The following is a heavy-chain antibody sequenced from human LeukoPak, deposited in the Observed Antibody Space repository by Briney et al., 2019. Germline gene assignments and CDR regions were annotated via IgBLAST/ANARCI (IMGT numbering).Heavy chain of an antibody. J-gene: IGHJ6*02. CDR1: GFTFRNYA. D-gene: IGHD2-2*01. CDR2: ISYDGNTK. Sequence: GRSLRLSCAASGFTFRNYAIHWVHQAPGKGLEWVAVISYDGNTKYYADSVKGRFTISRDNSKNTLYLEMYSLRAEDTAMYSCARGYCGSDSCYGDYYYYGMDVWGQGTTVTVSS. CDR3: ARGYCGSDSCYGDYYYYGMDV. V-gene: IGHV3-30*04.